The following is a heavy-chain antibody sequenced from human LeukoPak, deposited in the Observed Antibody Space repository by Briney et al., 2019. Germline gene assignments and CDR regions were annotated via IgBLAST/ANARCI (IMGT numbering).Heavy chain of an antibody. CDR3: AVGYSYGSHQVDAFDI. V-gene: IGHV4-31*03. D-gene: IGHD5-18*01. Sequence: SQTLSLTCTVSGGSISSGGYSWSWIRQHPGKGPEWIGYIYYSGSTYYDPSLKSRVTISVDTSKNQFSLKLSSVTAADTALYYCAVGYSYGSHQVDAFDIWGQGTMVTVSS. CDR1: GGSISSGGYS. J-gene: IGHJ3*02. CDR2: IYYSGST.